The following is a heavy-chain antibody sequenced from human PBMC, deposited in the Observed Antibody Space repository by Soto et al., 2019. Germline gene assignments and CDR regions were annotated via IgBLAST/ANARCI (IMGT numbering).Heavy chain of an antibody. J-gene: IGHJ3*01. D-gene: IGHD3-16*01. CDR3: AIDRFFDLAP. V-gene: IGHV3-74*01. CDR1: GFTFSGYW. Sequence: GGSLRLSCAASGFTFSGYWMHWVRQAPGKGLVWVSRITSDGSSTNYTDSVKGRFTISRDNAKNWLFLQMNSLRAEDTAAYYCAIDRFFDLAPWGQGTMVTVSS. CDR2: ITSDGSST.